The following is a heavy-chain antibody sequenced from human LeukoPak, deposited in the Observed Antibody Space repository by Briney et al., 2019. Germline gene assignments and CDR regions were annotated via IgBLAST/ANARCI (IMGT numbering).Heavy chain of an antibody. CDR1: GFTFSNYW. CDR2: INSDGSTT. Sequence: SGGSLRLSCAASGFTFSNYWMHWGRQAPGKGLVWVSRINSDGSTTTYADSVKGRFTISRENAKNTVYLQMNSLRAEDTAVYYCARGPLGYWYFDLWGRGTLVTVSS. J-gene: IGHJ2*01. D-gene: IGHD3-3*01. V-gene: IGHV3-74*01. CDR3: ARGPLGYWYFDL.